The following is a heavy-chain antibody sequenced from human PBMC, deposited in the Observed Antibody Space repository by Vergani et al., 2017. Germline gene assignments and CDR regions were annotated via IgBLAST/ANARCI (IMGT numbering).Heavy chain of an antibody. CDR2: ISPDGSAT. V-gene: IGHV3-7*01. Sequence: EVQLVESGGGLVQPGGSLRLSCAASGFSLSRFWMSWVRQAPERGLEWVSHISPDGSATSYVDSVKGRFTISRDNTKNSLSLQMSGLRGEDTAVYYCVRLPRGPWKCELWGRGTLITVSS. D-gene: IGHD1-1*01. CDR3: VRLPRGPWKCEL. CDR1: GFSLSRFW. J-gene: IGHJ2*01.